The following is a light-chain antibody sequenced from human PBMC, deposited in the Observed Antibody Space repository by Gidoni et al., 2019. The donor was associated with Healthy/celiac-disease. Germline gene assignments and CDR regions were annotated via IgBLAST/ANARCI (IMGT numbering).Light chain of an antibody. Sequence: EIVMTQSPATLSVSPGERATLSCRASQSVSSNLAWYQQKPGQAPSLLIYDASTRATGIPARFSGSGSGTEFTLTISSLQSEDFAVYYCQQYNNWPPEGTFGQXTKVEIK. CDR2: DAS. CDR3: QQYNNWPPEGT. J-gene: IGKJ1*01. CDR1: QSVSSN. V-gene: IGKV3-15*01.